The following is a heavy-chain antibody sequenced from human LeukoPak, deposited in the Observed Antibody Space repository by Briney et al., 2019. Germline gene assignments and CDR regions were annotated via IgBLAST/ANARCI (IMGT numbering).Heavy chain of an antibody. V-gene: IGHV1-69*13. CDR3: ARGYSYGMVPYYFDY. Sequence: SVKVSCKASGGTFSSYAISWVRQAPGQGLEWMGGIIPIFGTANYAQKFQGRVTITADESTSTAYMELSSLRSEDTAVYYCARGYSYGMVPYYFDYWGQGTLVTVSS. CDR1: GGTFSSYA. D-gene: IGHD5-18*01. J-gene: IGHJ4*02. CDR2: IIPIFGTA.